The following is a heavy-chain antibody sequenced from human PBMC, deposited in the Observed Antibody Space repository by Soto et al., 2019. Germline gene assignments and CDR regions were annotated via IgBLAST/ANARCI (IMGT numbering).Heavy chain of an antibody. CDR3: AREGPLVSPSIAVAGILAFYGMDV. D-gene: IGHD6-19*01. CDR2: INSDGSST. CDR1: GFTFSSYW. J-gene: IGHJ6*02. Sequence: EVQLVESGGGLVQPGGSLRLSCAASGFTFSSYWMHWVRQAPGKGLVWVSRINSDGSSTSYADSVKGRFTISRDNAKNTLYLQMNSLRAEDTAVYYCAREGPLVSPSIAVAGILAFYGMDVWGQGTTVTVSS. V-gene: IGHV3-74*01.